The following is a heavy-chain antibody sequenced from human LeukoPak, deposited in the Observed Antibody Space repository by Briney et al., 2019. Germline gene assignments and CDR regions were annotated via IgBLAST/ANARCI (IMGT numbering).Heavy chain of an antibody. CDR3: AKEGVKCSSTSCYYYYMDV. V-gene: IGHV3-23*01. J-gene: IGHJ6*03. CDR1: GFTFSSYA. D-gene: IGHD2-2*01. Sequence: GGSLRLSCAASGFTFSSYAMSWVRQAPGKGLEWVSAISGSGGSTYYADSVKGRFTISRDNSKNTLYLQMNSLRAEDTAVYYCAKEGVKCSSTSCYYYYMDVWGKGTTVTVSS. CDR2: ISGSGGST.